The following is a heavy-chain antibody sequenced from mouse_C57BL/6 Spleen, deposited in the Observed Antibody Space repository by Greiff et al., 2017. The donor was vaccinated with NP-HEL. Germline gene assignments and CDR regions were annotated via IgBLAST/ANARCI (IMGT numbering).Heavy chain of an antibody. CDR3: ARQGSMVTTRGFDY. Sequence: VQLQQSGPVLVKPGASVKMSCKASGYTFTDYYMNWVKQSHGKSLEWIGVINPYNGGTSYNQKFKGKATLTVDKSSSTAYMELNSLTSEDSAVYYCARQGSMVTTRGFDYWGQGTTLTVSS. V-gene: IGHV1-19*01. D-gene: IGHD2-2*01. CDR2: INPYNGGT. CDR1: GYTFTDYY. J-gene: IGHJ2*01.